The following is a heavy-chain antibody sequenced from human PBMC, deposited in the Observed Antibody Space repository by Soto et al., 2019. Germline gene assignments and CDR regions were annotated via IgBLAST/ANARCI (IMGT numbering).Heavy chain of an antibody. CDR2: ISGSGGET. CDR1: GFIYSIYA. D-gene: IGHD5-12*01. Sequence: EVQLLQSGGGLVQPGGSLRLSCTASGFIYSIYAMAWVRQAPGKGLEWVSAISGSGGETYYADSVKGRFTISQDNSKNTVYLQMTNLRAEDTAVYYCAKEIAVAVATPPEYWGQGTLVTVSS. CDR3: AKEIAVAVATPPEY. J-gene: IGHJ4*02. V-gene: IGHV3-23*01.